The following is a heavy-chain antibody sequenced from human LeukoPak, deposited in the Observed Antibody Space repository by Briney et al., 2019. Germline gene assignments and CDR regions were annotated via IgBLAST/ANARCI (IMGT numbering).Heavy chain of an antibody. CDR2: INPSGGSA. Sequence: ASVKVSCKASGYTFTSYYMHWVRQAPGQGLEWMGIINPSGGSASYAQKFQSRVTMTRDMSTSTVYMELSSLRSEDTAVYYCARGREDIVVVPAARPTSSHYMDVWGKGTTVTVSS. J-gene: IGHJ6*03. D-gene: IGHD2-2*01. CDR3: ARGREDIVVVPAARPTSSHYMDV. CDR1: GYTFTSYY. V-gene: IGHV1-46*01.